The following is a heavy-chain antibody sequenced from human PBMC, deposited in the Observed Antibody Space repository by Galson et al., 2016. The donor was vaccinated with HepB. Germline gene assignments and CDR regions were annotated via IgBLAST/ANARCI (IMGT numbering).Heavy chain of an antibody. J-gene: IGHJ4*02. V-gene: IGHV3-20*04. Sequence: SLRLSCAASGFTFDDYGLGWVRQAPGKGLEWVSGINWNGGSTGYADSVKGRFTISGDNAKNSLYLQMNSLRAEDTALYYCARGMSHDYGVSADYWGQGTLVTVSS. CDR2: INWNGGST. CDR1: GFTFDDYG. D-gene: IGHD4-17*01. CDR3: ARGMSHDYGVSADY.